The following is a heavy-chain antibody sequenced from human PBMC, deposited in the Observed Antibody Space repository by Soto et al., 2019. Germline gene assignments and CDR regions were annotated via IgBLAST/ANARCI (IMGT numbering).Heavy chain of an antibody. Sequence: SYTLSLTCNVSGGSISNYYCTWVRQSPEKGPGWIGYMYYNGNINYNPSLKSRVTISIDTSKNQFSLTLKSVTAADTSVYYCASGGNWFDPWGQGVLVTVSS. CDR1: GGSISNYY. V-gene: IGHV4-59*01. D-gene: IGHD3-16*01. CDR3: ASGGNWFDP. CDR2: MYYNGNI. J-gene: IGHJ5*02.